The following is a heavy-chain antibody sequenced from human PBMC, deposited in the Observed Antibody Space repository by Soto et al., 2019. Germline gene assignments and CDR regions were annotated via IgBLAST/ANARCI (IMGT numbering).Heavy chain of an antibody. D-gene: IGHD3-9*01. J-gene: IGHJ6*02. CDR1: GFTFTNYG. V-gene: IGHV3-33*01. CDR2: IWFDGSNQ. Sequence: GGSLRLACATSGFTFTNYGMHWVRHAPGKGLEWVAVIWFDGSNQYYADSVNGRFTISRDNSKNTLYLQMNSLRAEDSAVYFCARDETQNSGYYNYLYYFGMDVWGQGTTVTVSS. CDR3: ARDETQNSGYYNYLYYFGMDV.